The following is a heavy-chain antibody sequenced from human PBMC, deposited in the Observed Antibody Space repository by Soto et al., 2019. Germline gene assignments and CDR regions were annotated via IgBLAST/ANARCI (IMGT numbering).Heavy chain of an antibody. J-gene: IGHJ5*02. CDR2: ISGSGGHI. D-gene: IGHD6-13*01. CDR1: GFSFGSYA. Sequence: GGSLRLSCSASGFSFGSYAMSWVRQAPGKGLEWVSSISGSGGHIYYTDSLKGRFTISRDYSKNTLYLQISSLRAEDTAVYYCAKDAGIAAAGNWFDPWGQGTLVTVSS. V-gene: IGHV3-23*01. CDR3: AKDAGIAAAGNWFDP.